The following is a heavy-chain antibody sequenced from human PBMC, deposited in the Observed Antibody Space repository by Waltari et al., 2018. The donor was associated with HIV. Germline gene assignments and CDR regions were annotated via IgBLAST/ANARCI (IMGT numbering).Heavy chain of an antibody. CDR2: MNPNSGNT. CDR3: ARLGYCSSTSCYYYYYYGMDV. J-gene: IGHJ6*02. D-gene: IGHD2-2*01. Sequence: SGAEVKKPGASVKVSCKASGYTFTSYDINWVRQATGQGLEWMGWMNPNSGNTGYAQKFQGRVTMTRNTSISTAYMELSSLRSEDTAVYYCARLGYCSSTSCYYYYYYGMDVWGQGTTVTVSS. CDR1: GYTFTSYD. V-gene: IGHV1-8*01.